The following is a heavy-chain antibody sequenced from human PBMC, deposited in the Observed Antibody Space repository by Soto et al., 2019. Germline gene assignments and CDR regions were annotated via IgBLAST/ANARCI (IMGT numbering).Heavy chain of an antibody. D-gene: IGHD3-22*01. CDR2: IYYSGST. V-gene: IGHV4-61*03. CDR1: GVSVSRGSYY. J-gene: IGHJ6*02. CDR3: ARERAQNDKDYYYYYGMDV. Sequence: SESLSLTCTVSGVSVSRGSYYWSWIRQPPGKGLEWIGYIYYSGSTNDNPPLKRRVTISDNTSKNHFSRNVSLVTAADTAVYYCARERAQNDKDYYYYYGMDVWGQGTTVTVSS.